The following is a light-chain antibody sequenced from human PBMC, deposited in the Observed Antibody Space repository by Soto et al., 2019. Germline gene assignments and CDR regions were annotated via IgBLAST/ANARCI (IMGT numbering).Light chain of an antibody. V-gene: IGKV3-15*01. J-gene: IGKJ4*01. CDR1: QSVRSN. CDR2: GAS. CDR3: QQYNTWPLT. Sequence: EIGMTQSPATLSVSPGDRVTLSCRASQSVRSNSAWYQQKPGQAPRLLIYGASTRATGIPARFSGSGYETEFTLTISSLQSEDFAVYYCQQYNTWPLTFGGGTKVDIK.